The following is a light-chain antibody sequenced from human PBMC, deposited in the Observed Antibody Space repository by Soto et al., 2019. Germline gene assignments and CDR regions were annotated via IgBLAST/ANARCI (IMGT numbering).Light chain of an antibody. CDR1: QDIGND. V-gene: IGKV1-17*01. CDR2: TAS. CDR3: LQHNSFPLT. Sequence: DIQMTQSPSSLSAAVGDRVTITCRPSQDIGNDLAWYQQKPGRAPKRLIYTASSLQGGVPSGFSGSRSGTEFTLTIDGLQPEDFATYFCLQHNSFPLTFGGGSTVEI. J-gene: IGKJ4*01.